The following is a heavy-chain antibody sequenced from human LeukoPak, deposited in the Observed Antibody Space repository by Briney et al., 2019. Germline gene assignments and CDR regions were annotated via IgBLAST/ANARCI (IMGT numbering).Heavy chain of an antibody. D-gene: IGHD3-3*01. CDR1: GFTFSSYG. J-gene: IGHJ4*02. Sequence: GGSLRLSCAASGFTFSSYGMHWVRQAPGKGLEWVAFIRYDGSNKYYADSVKGRFTISRDNSKNTLYPQMNSLRAEDTAVYYCAKSGGNTYYDFWSGWDYWGQGTLVTVSS. CDR3: AKSGGNTYYDFWSGWDY. V-gene: IGHV3-30*02. CDR2: IRYDGSNK.